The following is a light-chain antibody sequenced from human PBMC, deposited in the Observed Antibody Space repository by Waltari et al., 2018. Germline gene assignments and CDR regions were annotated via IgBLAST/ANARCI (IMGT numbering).Light chain of an antibody. CDR1: SGHSSNV. CDR3: QTGGHGTCV. J-gene: IGLJ3*02. Sequence: QLVLTQSPSASASLGASVKLTCTLSSGHSSNVIAWHQQQPEKGPRYLMKVNSDGSHSKGDGIPGGFSGSSAGAERYLSISSVQSEDEADYYCQTGGHGTCVFDGGTKLTVL. V-gene: IGLV4-69*01. CDR2: VNSDGSH.